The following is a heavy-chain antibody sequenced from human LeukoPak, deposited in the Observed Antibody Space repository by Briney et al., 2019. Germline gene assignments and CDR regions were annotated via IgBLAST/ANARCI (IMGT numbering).Heavy chain of an antibody. V-gene: IGHV1-8*03. D-gene: IGHD3-16*02. CDR2: LNPSSGKT. CDR1: GYTFTSYD. J-gene: IGHJ4*02. CDR3: ARVRGNHRYVPDY. Sequence: ASVKVSCKASGYTFTSYDINWVRQATGQGLEWMGWLNPSSGKTGYAQKFQGRVTITRTTSISTAYMELSSLRSEDTAVYYCARVRGNHRYVPDYWGQGTLVTVS.